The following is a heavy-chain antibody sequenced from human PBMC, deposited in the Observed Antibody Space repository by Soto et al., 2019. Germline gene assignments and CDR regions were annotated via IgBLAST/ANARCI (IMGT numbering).Heavy chain of an antibody. CDR3: ARGGYSSTWSNLLDRSGLDV. Sequence: QEQLVQSGAEVKKPGSSVKVSCKASGGLFSSYPISWVRQVPGQGLEWMGGIIPVFQTAYYTQRFQGRVTITADESTNTAYMELSSLRSGDTAVYYCARGGYSSTWSNLLDRSGLDVWGQGTTVTVSS. V-gene: IGHV1-69*01. CDR1: GGLFSSYP. D-gene: IGHD6-13*01. J-gene: IGHJ6*02. CDR2: IIPVFQTA.